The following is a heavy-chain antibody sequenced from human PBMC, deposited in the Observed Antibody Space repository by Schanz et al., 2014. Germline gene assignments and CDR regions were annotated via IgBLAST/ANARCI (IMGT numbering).Heavy chain of an antibody. J-gene: IGHJ6*03. CDR2: INHSANT. V-gene: IGHV4-34*01. D-gene: IGHD3-3*02. CDR1: GGSFSGYY. CDR3: ATRHHFRSSPYYYSYKDV. Sequence: QVQLQQWGAGLLKPSETLSLTCAVDGGSFSGYYWSWIRQSPDKGLEWIGEINHSANTTYNPSLKSRVPKSVDSSKNHFSLILNSVTAEDTAVYYCATRHHFRSSPYYYSYKDVWGKGTTVTVSS.